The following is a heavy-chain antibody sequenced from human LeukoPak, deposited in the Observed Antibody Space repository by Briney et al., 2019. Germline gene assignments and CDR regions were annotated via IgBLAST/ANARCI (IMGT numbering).Heavy chain of an antibody. Sequence: GGSLRLSCAASGFTFSIYSMNWVRQAPGKGLEWVSYIRSSSSTIYYADSVKGRFTISTDNAKNSLYLRMNSLRDEDTAVYYCARDRLYAFDIWGQGTTVTVSS. CDR3: ARDRLYAFDI. CDR1: GFTFSIYS. D-gene: IGHD6-19*01. CDR2: IRSSSSTI. V-gene: IGHV3-48*02. J-gene: IGHJ3*02.